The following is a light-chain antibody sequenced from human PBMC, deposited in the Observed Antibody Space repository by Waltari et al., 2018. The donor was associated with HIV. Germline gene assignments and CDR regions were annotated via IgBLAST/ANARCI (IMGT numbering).Light chain of an antibody. CDR1: QSLLHRSGYNY. CDR3: MQALQTPPT. CDR2: LGS. Sequence: GEAASISCRSSQSLLHRSGYNYLDWYLQKPGQSPQLLIYLGSNRASGVPDRFSGSGSGTDFTLKISRVEAEDVGVYYCMQALQTPPTFGQGTKLEIK. J-gene: IGKJ2*01. V-gene: IGKV2-28*01.